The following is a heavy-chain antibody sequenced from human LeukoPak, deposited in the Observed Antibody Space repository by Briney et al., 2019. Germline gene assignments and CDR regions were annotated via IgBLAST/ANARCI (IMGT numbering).Heavy chain of an antibody. J-gene: IGHJ4*02. CDR3: ARVSGYCSSTSCYYFDY. V-gene: IGHV1-2*02. CDR1: GYTFTGYY. Sequence: ASVKVSCKASGYTFTGYYMHWVRQAPGQGLEWMGWINPNSGGTNYAQKFQGRVTMTRDTSISTAYMELSRLRSDDTAVYYCARVSGYCSSTSCYYFDYWGQGTLVTVSS. CDR2: INPNSGGT. D-gene: IGHD2-2*01.